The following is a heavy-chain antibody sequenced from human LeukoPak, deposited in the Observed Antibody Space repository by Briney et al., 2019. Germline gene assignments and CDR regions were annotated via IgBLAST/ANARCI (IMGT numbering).Heavy chain of an antibody. CDR1: GYTFTSYG. J-gene: IGHJ4*02. V-gene: IGHV1-18*01. Sequence: ASVKVSCTASGYTFTSYGISWVRQAPGQGLEWMGWISAYNGNTNYAQKLQGRVTMTTDTSTSTAYMELRSLRSDDTAVYYCARDQDSSGYYRLAFDYWGQGTLVTVSS. CDR2: ISAYNGNT. D-gene: IGHD3-22*01. CDR3: ARDQDSSGYYRLAFDY.